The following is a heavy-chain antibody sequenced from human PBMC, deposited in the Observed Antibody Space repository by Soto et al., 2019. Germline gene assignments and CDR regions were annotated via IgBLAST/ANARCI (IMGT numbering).Heavy chain of an antibody. J-gene: IGHJ5*02. CDR1: GGSISSGDYH. Sequence: QVQLQESGPGLVKPSQTLSLTCTVSGGSISSGDYHWSWIRQPPGKGLEWIGYIYHSGSTYYNPSHKSRFAKSVDTSKNESFLKLSSVTAADTAVYYCARGIVVMTAIDWFDPWGQGALVTVSS. V-gene: IGHV4-30-4*01. CDR2: IYHSGST. CDR3: ARGIVVMTAIDWFDP. D-gene: IGHD2-21*02.